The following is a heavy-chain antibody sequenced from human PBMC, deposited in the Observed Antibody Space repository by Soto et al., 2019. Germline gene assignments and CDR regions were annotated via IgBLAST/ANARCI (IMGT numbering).Heavy chain of an antibody. CDR2: ISYDGSNK. J-gene: IGHJ4*02. Sequence: ESGGGVVQPGRSLRLSCAASGFTFSSYAMHWVRKAPGKGLEWVAVISYDGSNKYYADSVKGRFTISRDNSKNTLYLQMNSLRAEDTAVYYCVRESSGDFDYWGQGTLVTVSS. V-gene: IGHV3-30-3*01. CDR1: GFTFSSYA. D-gene: IGHD6-19*01. CDR3: VRESSGDFDY.